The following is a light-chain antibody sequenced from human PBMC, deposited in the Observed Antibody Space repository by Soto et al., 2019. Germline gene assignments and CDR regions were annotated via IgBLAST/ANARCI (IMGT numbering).Light chain of an antibody. CDR3: SSYTTSSTPEV. Sequence: QSALTQPASVSGSPGQSITISCTGTSSDVGGYKFVSWYQQHPGKVPRLMIYEVSNRPSGVSNRFSGSKSGNTASLTISGLQAEYEADYYCSSYTTSSTPEVFGPGTKVTVL. CDR2: EVS. CDR1: SSDVGGYKF. V-gene: IGLV2-14*01. J-gene: IGLJ1*01.